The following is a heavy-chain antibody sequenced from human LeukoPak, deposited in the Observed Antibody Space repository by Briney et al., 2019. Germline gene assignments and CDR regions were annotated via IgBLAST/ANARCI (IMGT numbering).Heavy chain of an antibody. V-gene: IGHV3-30*18. J-gene: IGHJ4*02. CDR3: AKDNYSETSAFVDY. Sequence: TGGSLRLSCAASGFTFSNYGMHWVRQAPGKGLEWVAAISHDGSNKYYADSVKGRFTISRDNSKNTLYLQLNSLRAEDTAVYYCAKDNYSETSAFVDYWGQGTLVTVSS. D-gene: IGHD3-22*01. CDR1: GFTFSNYG. CDR2: ISHDGSNK.